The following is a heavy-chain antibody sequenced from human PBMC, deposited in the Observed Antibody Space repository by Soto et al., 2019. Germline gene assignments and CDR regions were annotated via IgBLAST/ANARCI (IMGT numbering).Heavy chain of an antibody. CDR3: ARIGEYDYGDLYFDY. CDR2: IYPGDSDT. CDR1: GYSFTSYW. V-gene: IGHV5-51*01. D-gene: IGHD4-17*01. Sequence: GESLKISCKGSGYSFTSYWIGWVRQMPGKGLEWMGIIYPGDSDTRYSPSFQGQVTISADKSISTAYLQWSSLKASDTAMYYCARIGEYDYGDLYFDYWGQGTLVTVSS. J-gene: IGHJ4*02.